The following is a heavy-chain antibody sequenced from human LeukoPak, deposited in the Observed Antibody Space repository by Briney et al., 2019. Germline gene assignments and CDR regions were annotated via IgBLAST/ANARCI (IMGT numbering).Heavy chain of an antibody. D-gene: IGHD4-17*01. Sequence: SETLSLTCTVSGRPISSYYWSWIRQPAGKGLEWIGCIYTSGSTIYNPSLKSRVPMSVDTSKNQFSLKLSSVTAADTAVDYCARDGRVTTNYCYYGMDVWGQGTTVTVSS. V-gene: IGHV4-4*07. J-gene: IGHJ6*02. CDR3: ARDGRVTTNYCYYGMDV. CDR2: IYTSGST. CDR1: GRPISSYY.